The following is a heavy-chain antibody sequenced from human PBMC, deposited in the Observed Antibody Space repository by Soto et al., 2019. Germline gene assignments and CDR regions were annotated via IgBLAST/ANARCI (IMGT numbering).Heavy chain of an antibody. V-gene: IGHV4-30-4*01. Sequence: SETLSLTCTVSGGSFSSGDYYWSWIRQPPGKGLEWIGYIYDSGSTDYSPSLKSRVTISLDTSKNQFSLKLSSVTAADTAVYYCARGSQGSCYYYSAFDLWGQGTMVTVSS. CDR3: ARGSQGSCYYYSAFDL. D-gene: IGHD3-22*01. CDR1: GGSFSSGDYY. J-gene: IGHJ3*01. CDR2: IYDSGST.